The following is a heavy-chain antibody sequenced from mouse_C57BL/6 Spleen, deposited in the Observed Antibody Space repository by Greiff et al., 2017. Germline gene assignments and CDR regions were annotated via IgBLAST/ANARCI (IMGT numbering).Heavy chain of an antibody. CDR1: GYSITSGYY. V-gene: IGHV3-6*01. D-gene: IGHD2-4*01. CDR2: ISYDGSN. CDR3: ASIYYDYDDAMDY. J-gene: IGHJ4*01. Sequence: VQLQQSGPGLVKPSQSLSLTCSVTGYSITSGYYWNWIRQFPGNKLEWMGYISYDGSNNYNPSLKNRIAITRDTSKNQFFLKLNSVTTEDTATYYCASIYYDYDDAMDYWGQGTSVTVSS.